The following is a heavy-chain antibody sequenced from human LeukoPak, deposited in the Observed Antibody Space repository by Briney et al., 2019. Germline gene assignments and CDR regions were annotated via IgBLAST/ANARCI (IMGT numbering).Heavy chain of an antibody. D-gene: IGHD2-15*01. V-gene: IGHV5-51*01. Sequence: GESLKISCKVSEYTLTTYWIGWVRQMPGKDLEWMGIIYPGDSDTRYSPSFQGQVTFSADKSISTVYLQWSSLKASDTAMYYCARQLVVATTPYFDYWGQGTLVTVSS. CDR2: IYPGDSDT. CDR3: ARQLVVATTPYFDY. CDR1: EYTLTTYW. J-gene: IGHJ4*02.